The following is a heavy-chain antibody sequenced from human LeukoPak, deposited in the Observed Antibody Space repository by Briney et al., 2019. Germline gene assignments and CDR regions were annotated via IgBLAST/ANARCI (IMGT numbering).Heavy chain of an antibody. V-gene: IGHV4-59*01. CDR3: ARGLHSRSSGRRFDVFEI. CDR1: GGSISSYY. D-gene: IGHD6-6*01. Sequence: SETLSLTCTVSGGSISSYYCSWIRQPPGQGLGWIGYVDYSGSTNYNPSLKSRVTISADTSKNQFSLKLSSVTAADTAVYYCARGLHSRSSGRRFDVFEIWGQGTMVTVSS. J-gene: IGHJ3*02. CDR2: VDYSGST.